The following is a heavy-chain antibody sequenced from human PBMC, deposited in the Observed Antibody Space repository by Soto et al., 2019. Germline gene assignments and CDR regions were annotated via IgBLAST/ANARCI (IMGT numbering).Heavy chain of an antibody. CDR1: GYTFTGYY. CDR2: INPNSGGT. J-gene: IGHJ4*02. Sequence: QAQLVQSGAEVKKPGASVKVSCKASGYTFTGYYMHWVRQAPGQGLEWMGWINPNSGGTNYAQKFQGWVTMTRDTSISTAYMELSRLRSDDTAVYYCARDRNSSGWYRRGIYYFDYWGQGTLVTVSS. V-gene: IGHV1-2*04. CDR3: ARDRNSSGWYRRGIYYFDY. D-gene: IGHD6-19*01.